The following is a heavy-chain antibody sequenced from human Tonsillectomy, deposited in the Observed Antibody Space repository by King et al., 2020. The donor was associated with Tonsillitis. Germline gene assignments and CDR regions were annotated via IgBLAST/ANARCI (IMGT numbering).Heavy chain of an antibody. Sequence: VQLVESGGSLVQPGGSLRLSCAASGFTFSNYAMTWVRQAPGRGLDWVAAIDSVGTYTVYAESVKGRFTISRDNSRSTLYLQMNGLRVEDTARYYCATKTGDYDYSNDYWGQGSLVTVSS. V-gene: IGHV3-23*04. CDR2: IDSVGTYT. CDR1: GFTFSNYA. CDR3: ATKTGDYDYSNDY. J-gene: IGHJ4*02. D-gene: IGHD4-11*01.